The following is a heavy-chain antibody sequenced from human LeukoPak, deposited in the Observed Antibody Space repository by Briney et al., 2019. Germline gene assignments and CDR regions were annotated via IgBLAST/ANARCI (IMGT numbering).Heavy chain of an antibody. CDR3: AKRDPGDY. V-gene: IGHV3-23*01. CDR1: GGSISSSSYY. CDR2: ISGSGAGT. J-gene: IGHJ4*02. Sequence: ETLSLTCTVSGGSISSSSYYWGWIRQPPGKGLEWVSAISGSGAGTFYANSVKGRFTISRDNSKNTLYLQMNSLRAEDTAVYYCAKRDPGDYWGQGTLVTVSS.